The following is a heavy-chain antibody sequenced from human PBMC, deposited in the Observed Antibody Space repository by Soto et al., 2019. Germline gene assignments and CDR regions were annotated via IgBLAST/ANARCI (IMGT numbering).Heavy chain of an antibody. CDR3: AKDLIAAAGILSHFDY. J-gene: IGHJ4*02. V-gene: IGHV3-30*18. CDR2: ILYDGSNY. CDR1: GFTFSSYG. D-gene: IGHD6-13*01. Sequence: GGSLRLSCAASGFTFSSYGMHWVRQAPGKGLEWVAVILYDGSNYYYADSEKGRFTISRDNSKNTLYLQMNSLRAEDTAVYYCAKDLIAAAGILSHFDYWGQGTLVTVSS.